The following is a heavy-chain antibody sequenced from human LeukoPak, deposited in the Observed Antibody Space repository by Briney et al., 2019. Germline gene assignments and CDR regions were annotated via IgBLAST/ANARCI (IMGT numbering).Heavy chain of an antibody. CDR3: TRLIGSGWYFDY. V-gene: IGHV5-51*01. CDR1: PYSFSDYW. D-gene: IGHD3-10*01. Sequence: GESLKISYKGSPYSFSDYWIGWVRQMPGKGLERVAIIYPGDSDTRYSPSFQGQVTISAEKSISTVYLQWSSLQASDTAMYYCTRLIGSGWYFDYWGQGTLVTVSS. J-gene: IGHJ4*02. CDR2: IYPGDSDT.